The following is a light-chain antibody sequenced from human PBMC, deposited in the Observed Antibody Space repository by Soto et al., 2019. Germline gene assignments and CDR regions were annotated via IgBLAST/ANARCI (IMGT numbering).Light chain of an antibody. V-gene: IGKV3-15*01. Sequence: IGLKQSPATLSLRQGERATLSCRASQSVSSKLAWYQQKPGQAPRLLIYGASTRATGIPARFSGSGSGTEFTLIISSLQSEDSAVYYCQQYDSSPKPFGQGTLLAIK. CDR1: QSVSSK. CDR2: GAS. CDR3: QQYDSSPKP. J-gene: IGKJ5*01.